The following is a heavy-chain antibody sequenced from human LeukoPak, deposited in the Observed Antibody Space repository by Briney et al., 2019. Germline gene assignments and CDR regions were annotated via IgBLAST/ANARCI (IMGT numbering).Heavy chain of an antibody. D-gene: IGHD4-23*01. CDR2: INHSGST. Sequence: PSETLSLTCAVYGGSFSDFYWSWIRQPPGKGLEWIGEINHSGSTNYNPSLKSRVTISVDTSKNQFSLKLSSVTAADTAVYYCASLTTVVTPVDYWGQGTLVTVSS. CDR3: ASLTTVVTPVDY. CDR1: GGSFSDFY. J-gene: IGHJ4*02. V-gene: IGHV4-34*01.